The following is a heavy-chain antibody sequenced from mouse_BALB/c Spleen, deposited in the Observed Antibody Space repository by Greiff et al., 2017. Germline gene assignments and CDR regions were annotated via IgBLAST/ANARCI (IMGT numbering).Heavy chain of an antibody. D-gene: IGHD2-4*01. CDR3: ATYDYDGTMFAY. CDR1: GFTFSSYA. Sequence: EVKVVESGGGLVKPGGSLKLSCAASGFTFSSYAMSWVRQSPEKRLEWVAEISSGGSYTYYPDTVTGRFTISRDNAKNTLYLEMSSLRSEDTAMYYCATYDYDGTMFAYWGQGTLVTVSA. V-gene: IGHV5-9-4*01. J-gene: IGHJ3*01. CDR2: ISSGGSYT.